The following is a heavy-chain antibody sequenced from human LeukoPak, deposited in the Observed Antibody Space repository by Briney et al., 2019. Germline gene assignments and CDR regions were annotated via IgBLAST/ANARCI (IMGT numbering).Heavy chain of an antibody. J-gene: IGHJ6*01. V-gene: IGHV3-7*01. CDR2: IKQDGSEK. CDR1: GFTFSSYW. D-gene: IGHD6-19*01. CDR3: AREVFPQWLAPLDYGMHV. Sequence: GGSLRLSCAASGFTFSSYWMSWVRQAPGKGLEWVANIKQDGSEKYYVDSVKGRFTISRDNAKNSLYLQMNSLRAEDTAVYYCAREVFPQWLAPLDYGMHVWREGTTVPLST.